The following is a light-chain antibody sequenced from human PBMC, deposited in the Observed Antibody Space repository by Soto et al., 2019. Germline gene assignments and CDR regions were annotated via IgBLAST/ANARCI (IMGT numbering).Light chain of an antibody. CDR3: ATWDDSLRGVV. V-gene: IGLV1-47*02. CDR1: SSNIETND. J-gene: IGLJ2*01. Sequence: QSVLTQPPSASGTPGQWVTISCSGSSSNIETNDIYWHQQVPGSAPKLLIYSNDHRPSGVPDRFSASKSGTSASLAISGLRSEDEAEYFGATWDDSLRGVVFGGGTKLTVL. CDR2: SND.